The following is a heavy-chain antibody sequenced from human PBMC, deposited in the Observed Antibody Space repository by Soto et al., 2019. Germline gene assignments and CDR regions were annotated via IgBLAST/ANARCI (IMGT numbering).Heavy chain of an antibody. V-gene: IGHV3-9*01. CDR3: AKARVLLWFGELERYYFDY. CDR1: GFTFDDYV. J-gene: IGHJ4*02. CDR2: ISWNSGSI. Sequence: EVQLVESGGGLVQPGRSLRLSCAASGFTFDDYVMHWVRQAPGKGLEWVSGISWNSGSIGYADSVKGRFTISRDNAKNSLYLQMNSLRAEDTALYYCAKARVLLWFGELERYYFDYWGQGTLVTVSS. D-gene: IGHD3-10*01.